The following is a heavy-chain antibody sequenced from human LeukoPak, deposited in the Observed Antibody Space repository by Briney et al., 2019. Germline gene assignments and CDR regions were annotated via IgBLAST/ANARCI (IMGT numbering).Heavy chain of an antibody. CDR1: GFTLSSYE. D-gene: IGHD2-15*01. J-gene: IGHJ6*02. V-gene: IGHV3-48*03. CDR2: ISSRCTTI. Sequence: GGSLRLSCAVSGFTLSSYEMNWVRQAPGKGLEGVSYISSRCTTIYYVDSVKGRFTISRDNAKNSLYLQMNSLRAEDTALYYCARVRSGLHMDVWGQGTTVTVS. CDR3: ARVRSGLHMDV.